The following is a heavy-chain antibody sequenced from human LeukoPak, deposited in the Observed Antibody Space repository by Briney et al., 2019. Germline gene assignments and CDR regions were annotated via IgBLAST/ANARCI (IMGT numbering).Heavy chain of an antibody. V-gene: IGHV4-61*02. D-gene: IGHD3-10*01. J-gene: IGHJ4*02. CDR3: ARDEYYYGSGSYGFDY. Sequence: SETLSLTCTVSGGSISSGSYYWTWIRQPAGKGLEWIGRIHSSGSTKYNPSLKSRVTMSVDTSKNQFSLKLSSVTAADTAVYYCARDEYYYGSGSYGFDYWGQGTLVTVSS. CDR1: GGSISSGSYY. CDR2: IHSSGST.